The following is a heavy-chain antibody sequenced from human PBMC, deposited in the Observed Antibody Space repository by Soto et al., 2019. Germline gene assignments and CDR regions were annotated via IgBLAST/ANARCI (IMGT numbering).Heavy chain of an antibody. Sequence: QVQLQESGPGLVKPSETLSRTCAVSGGSITSSNWWSWVRQPPGKGLEWIGEIYRSGSTNYNPSLKSRGTISVGKSKNHFSLKVNSVSAADTAMYYCARRHRSTSWFDPWGQGTLVIVSS. D-gene: IGHD2-2*01. CDR3: ARRHRSTSWFDP. CDR1: GGSITSSNW. J-gene: IGHJ5*02. V-gene: IGHV4-4*02. CDR2: IYRSGST.